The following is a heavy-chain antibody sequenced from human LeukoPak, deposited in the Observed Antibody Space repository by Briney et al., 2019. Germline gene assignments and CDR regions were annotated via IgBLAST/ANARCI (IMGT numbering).Heavy chain of an antibody. CDR3: ARAARGVTPGSYYYYVDV. CDR1: GYTFTSYD. CDR2: MNPNSGNT. D-gene: IGHD2-21*02. V-gene: IGHV1-8*01. J-gene: IGHJ6*03. Sequence: GASVKVSCKASGYTFTSYDINWVRQATGQGLEWMGWMNPNSGNTGYAQKFQGRVTMTRNTSISTAYMELSSLRSEDTAVYYCARAARGVTPGSYYYYVDVWGKGTTVTVSS.